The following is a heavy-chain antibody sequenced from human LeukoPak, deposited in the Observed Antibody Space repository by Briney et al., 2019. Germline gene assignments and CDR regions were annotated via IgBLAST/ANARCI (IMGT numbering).Heavy chain of an antibody. D-gene: IGHD6-13*01. Sequence: GGSLRLSCAASGFTFSSYEMNWVRQAPGKGLEWVSYISSSGSTIYYADSVKGRFTISRDNAKNSLYLQMNSLRAEDTAVYYCARGDVEGQQDYYFDYWGKGTLVPVSS. J-gene: IGHJ4*02. CDR2: ISSSGSTI. V-gene: IGHV3-48*03. CDR1: GFTFSSYE. CDR3: ARGDVEGQQDYYFDY.